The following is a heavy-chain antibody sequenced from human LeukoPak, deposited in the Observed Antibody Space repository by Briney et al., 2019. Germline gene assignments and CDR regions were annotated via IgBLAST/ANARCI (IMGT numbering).Heavy chain of an antibody. CDR1: GGSISSGDYY. D-gene: IGHD3-10*01. CDR2: IYYSGST. Sequence: SETLSLTCTVSGGSISSGDYYWSWIRQPPGKGLEWIGYIYYSGSTYYNPSLKSRVTISVDTSKNQFSLKLSSVTAADTAVYYCARAEGYYYGSGSPIDYWGQGTLVTVSS. J-gene: IGHJ4*02. CDR3: ARAEGYYYGSGSPIDY. V-gene: IGHV4-30-4*01.